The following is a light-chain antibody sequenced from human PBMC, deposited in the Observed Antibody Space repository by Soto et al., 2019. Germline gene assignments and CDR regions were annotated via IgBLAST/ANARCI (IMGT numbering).Light chain of an antibody. V-gene: IGLV1-51*01. CDR3: ATWDDSLNAWV. Sequence: QSVLTQPPSVSAAPGQRVSISCSGGSSNIGKNSVSWYQQLPATAPKLLIYDDHQRPSGIPDRFSASKSGTSATLDITGLQPADEADYYCATWDDSLNAWVFGGGTKLTVL. CDR2: DDH. J-gene: IGLJ3*02. CDR1: SSNIGKNS.